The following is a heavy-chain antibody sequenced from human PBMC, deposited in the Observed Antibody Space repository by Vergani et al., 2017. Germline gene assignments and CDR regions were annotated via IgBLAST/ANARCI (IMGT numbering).Heavy chain of an antibody. Sequence: QVQLVQSGAEVKKPGSSVKVSCKASGGTFSSYTISWVRQAPGQGLEWMGWINPNSGGTNYAQKFQGRVTMTRDTSISTAYMELSRLRSDDTAVYYCASDPGGSGYIGGIDVWGQGTTVTVSS. CDR3: ASDPGGSGYIGGIDV. CDR1: GGTFSSYT. V-gene: IGHV1-2*02. J-gene: IGHJ6*02. CDR2: INPNSGGT. D-gene: IGHD3-3*01.